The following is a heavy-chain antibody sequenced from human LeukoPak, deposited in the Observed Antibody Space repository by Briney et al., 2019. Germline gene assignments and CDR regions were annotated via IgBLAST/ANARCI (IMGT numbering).Heavy chain of an antibody. Sequence: PGGPLRLSCAASGFTFDDYAMHWVRQAPGKGLEWVSGISWNSGSIGYADSVKGRFTISRDNAKNSLYLQMNSLRAEDTALYYCAKGHLGLVQEGLVDYWGQGTLVTVSS. J-gene: IGHJ4*02. CDR1: GFTFDDYA. CDR2: ISWNSGSI. D-gene: IGHD6-19*01. CDR3: AKGHLGLVQEGLVDY. V-gene: IGHV3-9*01.